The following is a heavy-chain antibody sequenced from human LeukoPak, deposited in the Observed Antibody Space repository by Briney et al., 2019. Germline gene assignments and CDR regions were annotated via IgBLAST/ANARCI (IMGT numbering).Heavy chain of an antibody. CDR1: GFTVSSNY. V-gene: IGHV3-53*01. Sequence: PGGSLRLSCAASGFTVSSNYMSWVRQAPGKGLEWVSVIYSGGSTYYADSVKGRFTISRDNSKNTLYLQMNSLRSEDTAVYYCARVSRLTFQHWGQGTLVTVSS. CDR3: ARVSRLTFQH. D-gene: IGHD3-22*01. CDR2: IYSGGST. J-gene: IGHJ1*01.